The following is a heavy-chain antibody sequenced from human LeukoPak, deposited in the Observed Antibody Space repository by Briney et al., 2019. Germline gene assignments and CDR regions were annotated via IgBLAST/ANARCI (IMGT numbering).Heavy chain of an antibody. CDR1: GFSFDHYA. J-gene: IGHJ6*02. D-gene: IGHD4-17*01. CDR2: ISSSSSTI. CDR3: ARSWVTTYYYYYGMDV. V-gene: IGHV3-48*04. Sequence: PGGSLRLSCAASGFSFDHYAMNWVRQAPGKGLEWVSYISSSSSTIYYADSVKGRFTISRDNAKNSLYLQMNSLRAEDTAVYYCARSWVTTYYYYYGMDVWGQGTTVTVSS.